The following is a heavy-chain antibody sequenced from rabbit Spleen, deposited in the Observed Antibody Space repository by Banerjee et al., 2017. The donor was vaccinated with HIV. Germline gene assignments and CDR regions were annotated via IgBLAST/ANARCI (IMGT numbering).Heavy chain of an antibody. CDR2: INSFSGGT. D-gene: IGHD4-1*01. CDR3: ARDLAGVIGWNFNL. J-gene: IGHJ4*01. V-gene: IGHV1S45*01. Sequence: QEQLVESGGGLVKPGASLTLTCKASGIDFSSYNFICWVSLAPGKGLEWIGCINSFSGGTVYATWAKGRFTISKASWTTVTLQMTSLTAADTASYFCARDLAGVIGWNFNLWGPGTLVTVS. CDR1: GIDFSSYNF.